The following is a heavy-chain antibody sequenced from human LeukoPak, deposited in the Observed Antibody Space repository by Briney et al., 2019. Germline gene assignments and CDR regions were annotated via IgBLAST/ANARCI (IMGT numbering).Heavy chain of an antibody. D-gene: IGHD2-15*01. Sequence: SETLSLTCTVSGGSINNYYWSWIRQPAGKGLEWIGRIYTRGSTNYNPSLKSRVTMSVDTSKNQFSLKLSSVTAADTAVYYCARGRYCSADICSGGDAFDIWGQGTMVSFSS. CDR2: IYTRGST. CDR1: GGSINNYY. J-gene: IGHJ3*02. V-gene: IGHV4-4*07. CDR3: ARGRYCSADICSGGDAFDI.